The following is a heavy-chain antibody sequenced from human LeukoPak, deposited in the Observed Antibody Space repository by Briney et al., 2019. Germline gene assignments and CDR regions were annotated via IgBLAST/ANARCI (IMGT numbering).Heavy chain of an antibody. V-gene: IGHV1-18*01. D-gene: IGHD6-19*01. CDR1: GYTFTSYG. Sequence: GASVKVSCKASGYTFTSYGISWVRQAPGQGLEWMGWISAYNGNTNYAQKFQGRVTMTRDTSISTAYMELSRLRSDDTAVYYCARGGRGPRIAVAGTVFYYWGQGTLVTVSS. CDR2: ISAYNGNT. CDR3: ARGGRGPRIAVAGTVFYY. J-gene: IGHJ4*02.